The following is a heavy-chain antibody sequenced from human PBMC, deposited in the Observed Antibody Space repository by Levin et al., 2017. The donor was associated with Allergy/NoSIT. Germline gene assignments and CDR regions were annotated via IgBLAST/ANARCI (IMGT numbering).Heavy chain of an antibody. D-gene: IGHD6-19*01. CDR2: ISPNNGHT. CDR1: GYTFRVYG. V-gene: IGHV1-18*01. J-gene: IGHJ3*02. CDR3: ARDLGTGWYENAFEI. Sequence: AASVKVSCKASGYTFRVYGIIWVRQAPGEGLEWLGWISPNNGHTKVSHKVQGRVTMTTDASTTTAYLDLRSLTSDDTAVYYGARDLGTGWYENAFEIWGQGTLVSVSS.